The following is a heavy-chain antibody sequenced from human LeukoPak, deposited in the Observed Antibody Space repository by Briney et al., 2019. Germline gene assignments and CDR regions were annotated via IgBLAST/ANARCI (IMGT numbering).Heavy chain of an antibody. J-gene: IGHJ4*02. CDR1: GFTFSSYT. V-gene: IGHV3-23*01. CDR3: AKASEWELRGVFDY. CDR2: ITTSDGNT. D-gene: IGHD1-26*01. Sequence: PGGSLRLSCAASGFTFSSYTMSWVRQAPGKGLEWVSTITTSDGNTYYADSVKGRFTVSRDNSKNTLFLQMNSLRAEDTAVYYCAKASEWELRGVFDYWGQGTLVTVSS.